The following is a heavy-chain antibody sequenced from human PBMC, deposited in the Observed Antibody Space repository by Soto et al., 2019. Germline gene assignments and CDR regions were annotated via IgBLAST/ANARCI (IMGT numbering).Heavy chain of an antibody. V-gene: IGHV4-31*03. J-gene: IGHJ4*02. CDR2: IYYSGST. CDR3: ARATVEIQLWPNYHYYFDY. D-gene: IGHD5-18*01. CDR1: GGSISSGGYY. Sequence: QVQLQESGPVLVKPSQTLSLTCTVSGGSISSGGYYWSWIRQHPGKGLEWIGYIYYSGSTYYNPSLKSRVTISVDTSKNQFSLKLSSVTAADTAVYYCARATVEIQLWPNYHYYFDYWGQGTLVTVSS.